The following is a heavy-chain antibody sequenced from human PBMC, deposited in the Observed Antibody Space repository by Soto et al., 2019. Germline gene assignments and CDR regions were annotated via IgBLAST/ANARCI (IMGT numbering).Heavy chain of an antibody. CDR1: GFTFNTYS. CDR2: ISSSSSSI. CDR3: ARVMSISWYFDL. D-gene: IGHD5-12*01. V-gene: IGHV3-48*01. Sequence: GGSLRLTCAASGFTFNTYSMNWVRQAPGKGLEWLSYISSSSSSIYYADSVKGRFTISRDNAKNSLYLQMNSLRAEDTAKYYCARVMSISWYFDLWGRGTLVTVSS. J-gene: IGHJ2*01.